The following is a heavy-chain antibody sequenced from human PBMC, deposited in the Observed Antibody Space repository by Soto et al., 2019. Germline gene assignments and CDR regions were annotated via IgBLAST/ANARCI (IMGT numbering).Heavy chain of an antibody. D-gene: IGHD1-1*01. Sequence: EVQLMESGGGLVQPGGSLRLSCAASGFTVSSNYMSWVRQAPGKGLEWVSVIYAAGSTYYADSVKGRFTISRDESRNTLYLQSNSLRAEETAVYYCARGSYDLVFYSWAQGTLLSVTS. V-gene: IGHV3-66*01. J-gene: IGHJ4*02. CDR1: GFTVSSNY. CDR2: IYAAGST. CDR3: ARGSYDLVFYS.